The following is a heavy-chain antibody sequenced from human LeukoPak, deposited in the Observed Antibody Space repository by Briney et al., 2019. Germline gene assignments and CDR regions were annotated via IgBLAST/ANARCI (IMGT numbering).Heavy chain of an antibody. V-gene: IGHV3-33*05. J-gene: IGHJ4*02. Sequence: GGSLRLSCAASGFTFSNYGMHWVRQAPGKGLEWVAVISYDGSDKYYADSVKGRFTISRDNSKNTLYLQMNSLRAEDTAVYYCASDFSSSWYYFDYWGQGTLVTVSS. CDR1: GFTFSNYG. CDR3: ASDFSSSWYYFDY. CDR2: ISYDGSDK. D-gene: IGHD6-13*01.